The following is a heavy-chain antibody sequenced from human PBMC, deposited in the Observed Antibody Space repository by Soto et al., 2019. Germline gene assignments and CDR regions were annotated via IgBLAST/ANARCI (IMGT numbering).Heavy chain of an antibody. J-gene: IGHJ6*02. Sequence: GESLKISCKGSGYSFTSYWIGWVRQMPGKGLEWMGIIYPGDSDTRYSPSFQGQVTISADKSISTAYLQWSSLKASDTAMYYCARSAVVPAAIPGGYYYYGMDVWGQGTTVTVS. CDR3: ARSAVVPAAIPGGYYYYGMDV. D-gene: IGHD2-2*02. CDR2: IYPGDSDT. V-gene: IGHV5-51*01. CDR1: GYSFTSYW.